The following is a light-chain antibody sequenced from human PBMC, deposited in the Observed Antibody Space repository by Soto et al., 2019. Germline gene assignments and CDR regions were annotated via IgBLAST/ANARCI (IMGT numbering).Light chain of an antibody. CDR3: QHYNSYSEA. CDR2: KAS. CDR1: QTISSW. J-gene: IGKJ1*01. Sequence: DIPMTQSPSTLSGSVGVIVTITCRASQTISSWLAWYQHKPGKAPKLLIYKASTLKSGVPSRFSGSGSGTECTLTISSLQPDDVATYYCQHYNSYSEALGQGTKVDIK. V-gene: IGKV1-5*03.